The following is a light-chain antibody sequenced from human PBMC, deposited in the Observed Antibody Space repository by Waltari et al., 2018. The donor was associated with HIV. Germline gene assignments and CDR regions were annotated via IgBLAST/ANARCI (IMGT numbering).Light chain of an antibody. CDR1: QSVLYRSNQKNS. Sequence: DVVMTQSPDSLAVSLTEWATINCKYSQSVLYRSNQKNSLPWYRQKPRQPTKLLIYWSSTRDFGVPARFSGSGSGTDFTLTISSLQAEDVGIYFCQQSFTSPRTFGQGTKVEIK. CDR3: QQSFTSPRT. CDR2: WSS. V-gene: IGKV4-1*01. J-gene: IGKJ1*01.